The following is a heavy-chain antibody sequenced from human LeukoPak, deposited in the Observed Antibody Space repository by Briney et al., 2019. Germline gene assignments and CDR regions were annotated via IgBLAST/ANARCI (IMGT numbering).Heavy chain of an antibody. CDR3: ARDPPTYYYDSSGRTFDY. CDR2: ISAYNGNT. J-gene: IGHJ4*02. D-gene: IGHD3-22*01. CDR1: GYTFTSYS. V-gene: IGHV1-18*01. Sequence: ASVKVSCKASGYTFTSYSISWVRQAPGQGLEWMGWISAYNGNTNHAQKLQGRVTMTTDTSTSTAYMELRSLRSDDTAVYYCARDPPTYYYDSSGRTFDYWGQGTLVTVSS.